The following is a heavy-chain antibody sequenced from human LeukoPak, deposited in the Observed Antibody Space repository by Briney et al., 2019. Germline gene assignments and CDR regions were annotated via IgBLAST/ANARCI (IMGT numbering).Heavy chain of an antibody. Sequence: SETLSLTCTVSGGSISSSSYYWGWIRQPPGKGLEWIGEINHSGSTNYNPSLKSRVTISVDTSKNQFSLKLSSVTAADTAVYYCARFTRYSTNWFDPWGQGTLVTVSS. CDR1: GGSISSSSYY. CDR2: INHSGST. V-gene: IGHV4-39*07. J-gene: IGHJ5*02. D-gene: IGHD2-15*01. CDR3: ARFTRYSTNWFDP.